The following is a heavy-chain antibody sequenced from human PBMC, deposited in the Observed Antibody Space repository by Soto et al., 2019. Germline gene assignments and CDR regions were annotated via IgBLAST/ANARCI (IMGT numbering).Heavy chain of an antibody. CDR3: ARLRLSWGSYRYTVLGAFDI. V-gene: IGHV4-59*08. CDR2: IYYSGST. D-gene: IGHD3-16*02. CDR1: GGSISSYY. J-gene: IGHJ3*02. Sequence: SETLSLTCTVSGGSISSYYWSWIRQPPGKGLEWIGYIYYSGSTNYNPSLKSRVTISVDTSKNQFSLKLSSVTAADTAVYYCARLRLSWGSYRYTVLGAFDIWGQGTMVTVSS.